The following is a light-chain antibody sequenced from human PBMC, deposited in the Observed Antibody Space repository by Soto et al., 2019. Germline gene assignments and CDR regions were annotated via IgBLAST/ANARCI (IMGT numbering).Light chain of an antibody. Sequence: DIQMTQSPSSLSASAGDRVTITCRASQDISNHLAWFHQKPGKAPKSLIYGASSLQSGVPSRFSGSGSWTDFTLTISSLQPEDFATYYCQQYNSYPITFGQGTRLDVK. CDR1: QDISNH. CDR2: GAS. J-gene: IGKJ5*01. V-gene: IGKV1-16*01. CDR3: QQYNSYPIT.